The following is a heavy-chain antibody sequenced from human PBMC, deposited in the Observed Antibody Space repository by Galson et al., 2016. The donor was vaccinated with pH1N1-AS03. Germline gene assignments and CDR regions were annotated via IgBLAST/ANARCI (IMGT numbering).Heavy chain of an antibody. V-gene: IGHV3-7*01. D-gene: IGHD3-10*01. CDR2: IDQDGSEK. Sequence: SLRLSCAASGFMFSDYWMTWVRQAPGKGLEWVANIDQDGSEKYYMDSVEGRFTISRDNAKNSLSLQMNSLRSEDTAVYYCTSGMVELDYWGQGTLVTVSS. J-gene: IGHJ4*02. CDR3: TSGMVELDY. CDR1: GFMFSDYW.